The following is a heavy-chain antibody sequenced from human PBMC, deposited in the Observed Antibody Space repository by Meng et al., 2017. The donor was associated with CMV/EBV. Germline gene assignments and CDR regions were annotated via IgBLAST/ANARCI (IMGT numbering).Heavy chain of an antibody. CDR3: ARVGRTSCYDY. D-gene: IGHD2-2*01. J-gene: IGHJ4*02. CDR2: NYYSGST. V-gene: IGHV4-30-4*08. Sequence: QVQLQEWGAGLLTPSQTLSLTCIVSGGSISDCDYYWSWIRQPPGKGLVGVGYNYYSGSTNYTPSLRGRVTVAVDTSKNQFSLKLSSVTAADAAVYYCARVGRTSCYDYWGQGTLVTVSS. CDR1: GGSISDCDYY.